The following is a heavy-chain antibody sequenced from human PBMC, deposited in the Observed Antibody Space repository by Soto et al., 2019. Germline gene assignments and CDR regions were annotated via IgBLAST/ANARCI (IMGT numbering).Heavy chain of an antibody. J-gene: IGHJ6*02. CDR3: ARLGGHCSSSSCFGFYVMDV. Sequence: QLQLQESGPGLVKPSETLSLTCAVSGGSITSSSYSWGWVRQPPGKGLEWIVTFYYSENTHYNPSLESRVTISVDTSKNQFSLKLSSVTAADTAVYYCARLGGHCSSSSCFGFYVMDVWGQGTTVTVSS. CDR2: FYYSENT. CDR1: GGSITSSSYS. D-gene: IGHD2-2*01. V-gene: IGHV4-39*01.